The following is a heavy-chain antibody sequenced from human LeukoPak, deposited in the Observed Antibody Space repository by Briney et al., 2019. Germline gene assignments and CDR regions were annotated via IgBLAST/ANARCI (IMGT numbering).Heavy chain of an antibody. D-gene: IGHD3-22*01. CDR2: INPNSGGT. J-gene: IGHJ3*02. CDR3: ARDYYDSSGFGAFDI. CDR1: GYTFTAYY. Sequence: ASVKVSCKSSGYTFTAYYMHWVRQAPGQGLEWMGWINPNSGGTNYAQKFQGRVTMTRDTSISTAYMELSRLRSDDTAVYYCARDYYDSSGFGAFDIWGQGTMVTVSS. V-gene: IGHV1-2*02.